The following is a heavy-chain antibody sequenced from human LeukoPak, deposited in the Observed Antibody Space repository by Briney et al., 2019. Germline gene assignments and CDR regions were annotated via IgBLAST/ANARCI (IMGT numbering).Heavy chain of an antibody. CDR3: AREVDTAMVTSDY. J-gene: IGHJ4*02. CDR1: GYTFTDYY. CDR2: INPNSGGT. V-gene: IGHV1-2*02. D-gene: IGHD5-18*01. Sequence: ASVKVSCKASGYTFTDYYVHWVRQAPGQGLEWMGWINPNSGGTNYAQKFQGRVTMTRDTSISTAYMELSRLRSDDTAVYYCAREVDTAMVTSDYWGQGTLVTVSS.